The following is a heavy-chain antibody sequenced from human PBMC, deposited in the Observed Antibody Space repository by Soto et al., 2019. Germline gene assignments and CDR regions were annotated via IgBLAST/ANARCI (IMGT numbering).Heavy chain of an antibody. V-gene: IGHV3-23*01. J-gene: IGHJ6*02. CDR1: GFTFSTYA. D-gene: IGHD3-3*01. Sequence: PGGSLRLSCAASGFTFSTYAMTWVRQAPGKGLGWVSIISSSGDATYYLDSVKGRFTISRDNSRNTLNLQMNSLRAEDTAVYYCAKNGDFWSWGMDVWGLGTTVTVSS. CDR2: ISSSGDAT. CDR3: AKNGDFWSWGMDV.